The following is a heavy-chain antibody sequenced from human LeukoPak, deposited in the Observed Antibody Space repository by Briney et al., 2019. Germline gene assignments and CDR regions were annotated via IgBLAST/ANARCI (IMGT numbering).Heavy chain of an antibody. CDR1: GGSISSGGYY. CDR2: IYYSGST. CDR3: ARRYGDYWWFDP. Sequence: SETLSLTCTVSGGSISSGGYYWSWLRQHPGTGLEWIGYIYYSGSTYYNPSLKSRVTISVDTSKNQFSLKLSSVTAADTAVYYCARRYGDYWWFDPWGQGTLVTVSS. V-gene: IGHV4-31*03. D-gene: IGHD4-17*01. J-gene: IGHJ5*02.